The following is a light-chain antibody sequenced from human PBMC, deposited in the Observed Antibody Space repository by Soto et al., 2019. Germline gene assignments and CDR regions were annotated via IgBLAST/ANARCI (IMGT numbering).Light chain of an antibody. CDR1: QSLNSL. J-gene: IGKJ1*01. CDR3: QQYNSYSSWT. CDR2: DAS. Sequence: DIQMTQSPSTLSASVGDRVTITCRASQSLNSLLAWYQQKPGRAPKLLIYDASTMESGVPSRFSGSGAGTEFTLTISCLQTDDCATYYCQQYNSYSSWTFGQGTKVEIK. V-gene: IGKV1-5*01.